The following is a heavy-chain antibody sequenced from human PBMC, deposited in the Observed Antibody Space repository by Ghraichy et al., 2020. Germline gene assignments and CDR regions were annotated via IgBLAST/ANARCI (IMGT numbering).Heavy chain of an antibody. CDR2: IYYSGST. CDR3: ARRRGGSRGFFDY. V-gene: IGHV4-39*01. Sequence: SETLSLTCTVSGGSISSSSYYWGWIRQPPGKGLEWIGSIYYSGSTYYNPSLKSRVTISVDTSKNQFSLKLSSVTAADTAVYYCARRRGGSRGFFDYWGQGTLVTVSS. CDR1: GGSISSSSYY. J-gene: IGHJ4*02. D-gene: IGHD2-15*01.